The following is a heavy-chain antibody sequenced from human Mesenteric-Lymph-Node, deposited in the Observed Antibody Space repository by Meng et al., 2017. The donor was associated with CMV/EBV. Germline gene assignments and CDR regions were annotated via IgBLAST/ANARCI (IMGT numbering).Heavy chain of an antibody. CDR3: ARESCISTSCFFQH. CDR1: GYTFTSYA. J-gene: IGHJ1*01. V-gene: IGHV7-4-1*02. D-gene: IGHD2-2*01. Sequence: CGYTFTSYAMNWVRQAPGQGLEWMGWINTNTGNPTYAQGFTGRFVFSLDTSVSTAYLQISSLKAEDTAVYYCARESCISTSCFFQHWGQGTLVTVSS. CDR2: INTNTGNP.